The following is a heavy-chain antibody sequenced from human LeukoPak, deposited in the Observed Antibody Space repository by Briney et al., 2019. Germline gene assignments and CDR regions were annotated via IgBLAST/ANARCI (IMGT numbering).Heavy chain of an antibody. CDR3: ARDFMITFGGVIVRFDY. CDR1: GFTFSSYS. J-gene: IGHJ4*02. V-gene: IGHV3-48*01. D-gene: IGHD3-16*02. CDR2: ISSSSSTI. Sequence: GGSLRLSCAASGFTFSSYSMNWVRQAPGKGLEWVSYISSSSSTIYYADSVKGRFTISRDNAKNSLYLQMNSLRAEDTAVYYCARDFMITFGGVIVRFDYWGQGTLVTVSS.